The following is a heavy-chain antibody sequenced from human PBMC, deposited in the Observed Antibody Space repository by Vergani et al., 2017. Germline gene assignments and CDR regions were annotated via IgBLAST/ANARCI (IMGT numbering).Heavy chain of an antibody. Sequence: QVQLVQSGAEVKKPGYAVKVSGKAAGGNVSSYASSWVRQDQGQGQERRGRRRAYNGNTNEAKKKEGRGNMTTETSTSTDYMELRSLRSDDTAVYYCARDVTTYCGGDCANDAFDIWGQGTMVTVSS. CDR1: GGNVSSYA. V-gene: IGHV1-18*01. D-gene: IGHD2-21*02. CDR3: ARDVTTYCGGDCANDAFDI. CDR2: RRAYNGNT. J-gene: IGHJ3*02.